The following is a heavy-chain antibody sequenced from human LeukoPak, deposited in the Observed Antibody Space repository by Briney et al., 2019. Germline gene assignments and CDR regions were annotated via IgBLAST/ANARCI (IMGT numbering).Heavy chain of an antibody. J-gene: IGHJ3*02. Sequence: SETLSLTCAFYGGSFSSYYWSWIRQPPGEGLEWIGEINHSGSTDYNPSLKNRVTISVDTSNNQFSLKLSSVTAADTAVYYCARVPTLRITMVRGAWGTFDIWGQGIMVTVSS. V-gene: IGHV4-34*01. CDR2: INHSGST. CDR3: ARVPTLRITMVRGAWGTFDI. CDR1: GGSFSSYY. D-gene: IGHD3-10*01.